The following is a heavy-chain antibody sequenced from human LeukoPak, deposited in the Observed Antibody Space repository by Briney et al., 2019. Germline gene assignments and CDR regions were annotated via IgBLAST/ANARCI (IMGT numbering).Heavy chain of an antibody. Sequence: SAKVSCKASGGTFSSYAISWVRQAPGQGLEWMGRIIPILGIANYAQKFQGRVTITADKSTSTAYMELSSLRSEDTAVYYCARSSYYDSSGYPLNYYYYGMDVWGQGTTVTVSS. CDR1: GGTFSSYA. V-gene: IGHV1-69*04. CDR2: IIPILGIA. J-gene: IGHJ6*02. D-gene: IGHD3-22*01. CDR3: ARSSYYDSSGYPLNYYYYGMDV.